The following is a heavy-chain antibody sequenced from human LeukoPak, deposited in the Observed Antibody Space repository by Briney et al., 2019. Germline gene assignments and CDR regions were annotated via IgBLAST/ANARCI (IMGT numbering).Heavy chain of an antibody. V-gene: IGHV4-59*01. CDR1: GGSISNYY. D-gene: IGHD3-10*01. Sequence: SETLSLTCTVSGGSISNYYWSWIRQPPGKGLEWIGYIYYSGSTEYNPSLRSRVIISLDTSKNQFSLILSSVTAAGTAMYYCARFLYGSGNDYWGQGTLVTVSS. CDR2: IYYSGST. J-gene: IGHJ4*02. CDR3: ARFLYGSGNDY.